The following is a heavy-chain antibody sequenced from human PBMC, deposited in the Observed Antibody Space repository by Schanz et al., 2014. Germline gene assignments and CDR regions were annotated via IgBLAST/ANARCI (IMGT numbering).Heavy chain of an antibody. CDR1: GYTFTSYN. Sequence: QVQLVQSGAEVKKPGASVKVSCKASGYTFTSYNINWVRQATGQGLEWMGWMNPNSGNTGSAQKFQGRVTMTTDTSTSTGYMELRSLTSDDSAVYYCARDRDQWDGNYLDYWGQGTLVTVSS. CDR2: MNPNSGNT. V-gene: IGHV1-8*01. D-gene: IGHD1-26*01. J-gene: IGHJ4*02. CDR3: ARDRDQWDGNYLDY.